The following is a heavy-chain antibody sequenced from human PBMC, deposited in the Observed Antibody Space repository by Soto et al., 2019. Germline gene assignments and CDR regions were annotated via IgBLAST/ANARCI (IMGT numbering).Heavy chain of an antibody. CDR3: ARDSAYYYDSSGYYYTDY. V-gene: IGHV3-21*01. CDR2: ISSSSSYI. CDR1: GFTFSSYS. D-gene: IGHD3-22*01. J-gene: IGHJ4*02. Sequence: LRLSCAASGFTFSSYSMNWVRQAPGKGLEWVSSISSSSSYIYYADSVKGRFTISRDNAKNSLYLQMNSLRAEDTAVYYCARDSAYYYDSSGYYYTDYWGQGTLVTVSS.